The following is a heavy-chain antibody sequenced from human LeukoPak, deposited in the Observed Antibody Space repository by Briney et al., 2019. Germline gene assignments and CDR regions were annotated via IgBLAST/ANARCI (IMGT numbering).Heavy chain of an antibody. J-gene: IGHJ4*02. CDR3: AVDTPVIDAQIDY. D-gene: IGHD3-16*02. CDR1: GFIFSHAW. V-gene: IGHV3-15*01. CDR2: IRSGGAR. Sequence: GGPLRLSCTASGFIFSHAWMNWVRQAPGEGLQWLGRIRSGGAREYAAPAQGRFTISRDDSRNTVYLEMNNLDTDDTAVYFCAVDTPVIDAQIDYWGQGTLVTVSS.